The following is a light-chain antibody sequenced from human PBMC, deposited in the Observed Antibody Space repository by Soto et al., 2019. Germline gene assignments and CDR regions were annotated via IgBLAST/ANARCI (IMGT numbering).Light chain of an antibody. CDR1: SSDLGSYNS. V-gene: IGLV2-14*01. CDR2: DVS. J-gene: IGLJ2*01. Sequence: QSALTQPASVSGSPGQSITISCTGTSSDLGSYNSVSWYQQHPGKAPKLMIYDVSSRPSGVSNRFSGSKSGNTASLTVSGLQAEDEADYYCSSYTTSNTLVFGGGTKLTVL. CDR3: SSYTTSNTLV.